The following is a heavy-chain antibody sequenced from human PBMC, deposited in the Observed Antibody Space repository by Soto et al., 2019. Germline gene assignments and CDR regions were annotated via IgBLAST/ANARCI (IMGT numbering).Heavy chain of an antibody. Sequence: QLQLQESGPGLVQPSETLSLTCTVSGVSISSSGYYWAWVRQPPGKGLEWIGMISYSGRTYYSPSLKSRVTISADTSKNQVSLRLSSVTAADAAVFHCMNYNSGWDYWGQGTLVTVSS. CDR3: MNYNSGWDY. CDR1: GVSISSSGYY. J-gene: IGHJ4*02. D-gene: IGHD5-12*01. CDR2: ISYSGRT. V-gene: IGHV4-39*01.